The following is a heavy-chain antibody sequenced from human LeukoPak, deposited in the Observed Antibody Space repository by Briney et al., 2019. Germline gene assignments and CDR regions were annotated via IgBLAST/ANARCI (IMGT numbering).Heavy chain of an antibody. CDR3: ARRYDSTLYYYYYMDV. Sequence: SETLSLTCTVSGGSISGYYWSWIRQPPGKGLEWIGYIYYTGSTNYNPSLKSRVTISVDTSKNKFSLKLSSVTAADTAVYYCARRYDSTLYYYYYMDVWGKGTTVTVSS. CDR2: IYYTGST. CDR1: GGSISGYY. D-gene: IGHD3-22*01. J-gene: IGHJ6*03. V-gene: IGHV4-59*08.